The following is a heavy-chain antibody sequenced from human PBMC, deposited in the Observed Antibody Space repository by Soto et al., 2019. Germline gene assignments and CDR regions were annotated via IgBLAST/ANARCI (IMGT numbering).Heavy chain of an antibody. V-gene: IGHV3-23*01. CDR2: ISGSGGST. J-gene: IGHJ5*02. Sequence: EVQLLESGGGLVQPGGSLRLSCEASGFTFSSYAMSWVRQAPGKGLEWLSAISGSGGSTYYADSVKGRFTISRDNSKNTLYLQMNSLRAEDTAVYYCAKAQKKYQLLCFDPWGQGTLVTVSS. CDR3: AKAQKKYQLLCFDP. D-gene: IGHD2-2*01. CDR1: GFTFSSYA.